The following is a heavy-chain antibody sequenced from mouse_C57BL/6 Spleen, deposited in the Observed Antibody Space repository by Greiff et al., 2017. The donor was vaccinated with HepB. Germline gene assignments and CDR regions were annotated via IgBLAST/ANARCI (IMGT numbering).Heavy chain of an antibody. J-gene: IGHJ3*01. CDR3: ARNREARAFAY. CDR2: IWSGGST. D-gene: IGHD3-1*01. V-gene: IGHV2-2*01. CDR1: GFSLTSYG. Sequence: QVQLQQSGPGLVQPSQTLSITCTVSGFSLTSYGVHWVRQSPGKGLEWLGVIWSGGSTDYNAAFISRLSISKDKSKSKVFFKMNSLQADDAAIYYCARNREARAFAYWGQGTLVTVSA.